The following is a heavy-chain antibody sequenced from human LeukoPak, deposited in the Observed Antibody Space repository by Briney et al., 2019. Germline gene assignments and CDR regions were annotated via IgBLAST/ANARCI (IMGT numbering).Heavy chain of an antibody. Sequence: GASVKVSCKASGYTFTSYYMHWVRQAPGQGLEWMGIINPSGGSTSYAEKFQGRLTMTRGASTNTVYLKLSSLRSEDTAVYYCVRVNLGVAGDKYYFDYWGQGTLVTVSP. CDR2: INPSGGST. D-gene: IGHD6-19*01. V-gene: IGHV1-46*01. CDR1: GYTFTSYY. CDR3: VRVNLGVAGDKYYFDY. J-gene: IGHJ4*02.